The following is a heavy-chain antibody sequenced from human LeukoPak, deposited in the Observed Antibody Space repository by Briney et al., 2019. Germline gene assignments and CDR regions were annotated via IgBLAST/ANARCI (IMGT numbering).Heavy chain of an antibody. D-gene: IGHD6-6*01. J-gene: IGHJ4*02. CDR3: AREFSGTSIAARVFDS. V-gene: IGHV4-4*07. Sequence: SETLSLTCTVSGGSISSYYWSWIRQPAGKGLEWIGRIHTSGSTNYNPSLKSRVTMSLDTSKNQFSLNLSSVTAADTAMYYCAREFSGTSIAARVFDSWGQGTLVTVSS. CDR1: GGSISSYY. CDR2: IHTSGST.